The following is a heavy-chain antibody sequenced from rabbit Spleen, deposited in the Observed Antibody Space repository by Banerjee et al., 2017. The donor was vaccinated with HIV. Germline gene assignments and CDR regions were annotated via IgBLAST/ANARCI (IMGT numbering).Heavy chain of an antibody. V-gene: IGHV1S40*01. CDR1: GFSFSGSSY. J-gene: IGHJ6*01. CDR3: ARDSGTSFSSYGMDL. CDR2: IGAGVSYTT. D-gene: IGHD8-1*01. Sequence: QSLEESGGDLVKPGASLTLTCTASGFSFSGSSYMCWVRQAPGKGPEWIACIGAGVSYTTYYATWAKGRFTISKTSSTTVTLQMTSLTAADTATYFCARDSGTSFSSYGMDLWGPGTLVTVS.